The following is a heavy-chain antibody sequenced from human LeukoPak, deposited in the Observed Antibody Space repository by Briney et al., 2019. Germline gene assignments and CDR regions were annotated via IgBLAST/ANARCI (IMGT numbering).Heavy chain of an antibody. Sequence: ASVTVSCTASGYTFTGYYMHWVRQAPGQGLEWMGWINPNSGGTNYAQKFQGRVTMTRDTSISTAYMELSRLRSDDTAVYYCASYSARFHYSSSWKPGSSYCYYMDVWGKGTTVTISS. D-gene: IGHD6-13*01. CDR2: INPNSGGT. CDR1: GYTFTGYY. J-gene: IGHJ6*03. CDR3: ASYSARFHYSSSWKPGSSYCYYMDV. V-gene: IGHV1-2*02.